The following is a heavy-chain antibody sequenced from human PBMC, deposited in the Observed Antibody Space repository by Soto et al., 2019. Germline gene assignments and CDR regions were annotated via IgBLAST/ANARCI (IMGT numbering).Heavy chain of an antibody. CDR2: INHSGST. Sequence: SETLSLTCAVYGGSFSGYYWSWIRQPPGKGLEWIGEINHSGSTNYNPSLKSRVTISVDTSKNQFSLKLSSVTAADTAVYYCARGTGATTGCDYWGQGTMVTVS. CDR1: GGSFSGYY. CDR3: ARGTGATTGCDY. J-gene: IGHJ4*02. V-gene: IGHV4-34*01. D-gene: IGHD1-26*01.